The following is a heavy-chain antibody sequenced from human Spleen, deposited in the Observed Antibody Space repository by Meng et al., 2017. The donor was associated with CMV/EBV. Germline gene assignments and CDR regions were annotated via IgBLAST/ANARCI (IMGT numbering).Heavy chain of an antibody. J-gene: IGHJ4*02. CDR3: TEGGHYFDN. CDR2: IRYDGSNK. CDR1: GFTFSSYG. V-gene: IGHV3-30*02. Sequence: QVELVESGGGVVQPGGSLRLSCAASGFTFSSYGMHWVRQAPGKGLEWVAFIRYDGSNKYYADSVKGRFTISRDNSKNTLYLQMNSLKIDDTGVYYCTEGGHYFDNWGRGILVTVSS. D-gene: IGHD3/OR15-3a*01.